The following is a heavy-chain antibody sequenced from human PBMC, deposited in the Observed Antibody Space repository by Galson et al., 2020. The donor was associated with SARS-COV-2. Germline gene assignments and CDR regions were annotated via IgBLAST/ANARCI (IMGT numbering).Heavy chain of an antibody. J-gene: IGHJ6*03. Sequence: GESLKISCTVAGFTFGDFAMSWFRQAPGKGLEWVGFIRSRTYDGTTEYAASVKDRFTISRDDSKNVAYLQMNSLITDDTAVYYCARGGFPYYYDRDVWGKGTTVTISS. CDR3: ARGGFPYYYDRDV. CDR1: GFTFGDFA. CDR2: IRSRTYDGTT. V-gene: IGHV3-49*03.